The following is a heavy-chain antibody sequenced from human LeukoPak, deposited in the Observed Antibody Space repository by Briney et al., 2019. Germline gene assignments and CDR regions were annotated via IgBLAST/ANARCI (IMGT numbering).Heavy chain of an antibody. CDR3: ARVHSYYYYGMDV. J-gene: IGHJ6*02. D-gene: IGHD4-11*01. V-gene: IGHV4-59*01. CDR2: IYYSGST. Sequence: SETLSLTCAVSGGSISSYSRSWIRQPPGKGLEWIGYIYYSGSTNYNPSLSSRVTISVDTSKNQYSLKLSSVTAADTAVYYCARVHSYYYYGMDVWGQGTTVTVSS. CDR1: GGSISSYS.